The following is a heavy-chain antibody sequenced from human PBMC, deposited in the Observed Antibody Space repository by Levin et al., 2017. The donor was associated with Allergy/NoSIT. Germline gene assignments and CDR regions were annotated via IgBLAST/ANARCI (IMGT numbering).Heavy chain of an antibody. J-gene: IGHJ6*02. V-gene: IGHV3-30*03. CDR2: ISYDGFNE. CDR1: GFNFRPHG. D-gene: IGHD3-10*01. Sequence: GGSLRLSCAASGFNFRPHGMHWARQAPGKGLEWVAVISYDGFNEYYSDSVKGRFTISRDNSKNALYLEMNSLRSEDTAVYDCARDRSGSGSDGMDVWGQGTPVTVSS. CDR3: ARDRSGSGSDGMDV.